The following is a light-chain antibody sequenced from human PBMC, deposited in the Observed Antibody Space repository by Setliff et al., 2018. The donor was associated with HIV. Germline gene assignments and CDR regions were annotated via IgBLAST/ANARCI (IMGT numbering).Light chain of an antibody. V-gene: IGLV3-1*01. CDR3: QAWDSSTAAYV. CDR1: KLGNKY. Sequence: SYELTQPTSVSVSPGQTASITCSGDKLGNKYACWYQQKPGQSPVVVVYQDDKRPSGIPERFSGSNSGNTATLTISGTQAMDEADYYCQAWDSSTAAYVFGTGTKGTVL. CDR2: QDD. J-gene: IGLJ1*01.